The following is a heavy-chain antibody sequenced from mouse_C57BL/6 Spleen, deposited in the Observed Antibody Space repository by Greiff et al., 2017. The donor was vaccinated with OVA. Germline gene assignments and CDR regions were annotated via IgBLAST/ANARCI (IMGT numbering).Heavy chain of an antibody. CDR2: INPNNGGT. Sequence: EVQLQQSGPELVKPGASVKMSCKASGYTFTDYNMHWVKQNHGKSLEWIGYINPNNGGTSYNQKFKGKATLTVNKSSSTAYMELRSLTSEDSAVYYCARTSNYGGWYFDVWGTGTTVTVSS. CDR1: GYTFTDYN. J-gene: IGHJ1*03. D-gene: IGHD2-5*01. V-gene: IGHV1-22*01. CDR3: ARTSNYGGWYFDV.